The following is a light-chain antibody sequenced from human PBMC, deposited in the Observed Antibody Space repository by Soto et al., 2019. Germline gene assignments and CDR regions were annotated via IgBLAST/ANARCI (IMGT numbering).Light chain of an antibody. CDR2: DVS. Sequence: QSVLTQPASVSGSPGQTITMSCTGSSSDVGGHNFVSWYQHHPGKAPKLVIYDVSDRPSGISNRFSGYKSGSTASLTISGLQAEDEAHYYCSSYSTSSTPYVLGTGTKLTVL. CDR3: SSYSTSSTPYV. J-gene: IGLJ1*01. CDR1: SSDVGGHNF. V-gene: IGLV2-14*03.